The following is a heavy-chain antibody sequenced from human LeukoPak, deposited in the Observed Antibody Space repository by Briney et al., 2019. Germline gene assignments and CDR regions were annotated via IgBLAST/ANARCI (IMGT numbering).Heavy chain of an antibody. V-gene: IGHV4-39*07. J-gene: IGHJ4*02. CDR1: GGSISSSSYY. D-gene: IGHD5-12*01. Sequence: KPSETLSLTCTVSGGSISSSSYYWGWIRQPPGKGLEWIGSIYYSGSTYYNPSLKSRVTISVDTSKNQFSLKLNSVTAADTAVYYCARAGYSGRDWGLWGQGAPVTVSS. CDR3: ARAGYSGRDWGL. CDR2: IYYSGST.